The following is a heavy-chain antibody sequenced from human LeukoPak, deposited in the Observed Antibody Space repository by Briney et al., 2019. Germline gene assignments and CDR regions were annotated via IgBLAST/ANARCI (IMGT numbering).Heavy chain of an antibody. CDR2: INSDASDT. D-gene: IGHD3-10*01. CDR1: GFTFSRHW. J-gene: IGHJ4*02. V-gene: IGHV3-74*01. Sequence: GESLRLSCAASGFTFSRHWMHWVRHAPGKGLVWISRINSDASDTNYADFVKGRFTISRDNAKNTVYLQINSLRAEDTAVYYCARDRGPRTGFMVREAYDYWGQGTLVTVSS. CDR3: ARDRGPRTGFMVREAYDY.